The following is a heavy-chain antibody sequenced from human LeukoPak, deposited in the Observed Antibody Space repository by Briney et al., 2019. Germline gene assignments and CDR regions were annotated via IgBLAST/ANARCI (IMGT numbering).Heavy chain of an antibody. CDR1: GFTFSSYA. V-gene: IGHV3-53*04. CDR3: ARESVHYYDSSGYYYYYGMDV. J-gene: IGHJ6*02. D-gene: IGHD3-22*01. Sequence: GGSLRLSCAASGFTFSSYAMSWVRQAPGKGLEWVSVIYSGGSTYYADSVKGRFTISRHNSKNTLYLQMNSLRAEDTAVYYCARESVHYYDSSGYYYYYGMDVWGQGTTVTVSS. CDR2: IYSGGST.